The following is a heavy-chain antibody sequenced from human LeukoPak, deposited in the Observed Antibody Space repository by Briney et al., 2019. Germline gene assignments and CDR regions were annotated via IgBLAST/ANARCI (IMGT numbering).Heavy chain of an antibody. CDR1: GFTFSSYD. D-gene: IGHD6-19*01. Sequence: GGSPRLSCAASGFTFSSYDMHWVRQATGKGLEWVSAIGTAGDTYYPGSVKGRFTISRENAKNSLYLQMNSLRAGDTAVYYCARVRSSGWLDYWGQGTLVTVSS. CDR2: IGTAGDT. CDR3: ARVRSSGWLDY. V-gene: IGHV3-13*01. J-gene: IGHJ4*02.